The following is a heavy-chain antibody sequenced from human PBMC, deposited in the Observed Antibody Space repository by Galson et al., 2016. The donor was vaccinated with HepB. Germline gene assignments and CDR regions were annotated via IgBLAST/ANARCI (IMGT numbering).Heavy chain of an antibody. CDR3: ARTMIRGVVRALVFDS. D-gene: IGHD3-10*01. J-gene: IGHJ4*02. CDR2: IAPDGGEK. CDR1: GFTFSTYW. V-gene: IGHV3-7*01. Sequence: SLRLSCAASGFTFSTYWLSWVRQAPGKGLEWVANIAPDGGEKYFVDSVKGRFSISRDNSKNSLNLQMNSLRGEDTVVYYCARTMIRGVVRALVFDSWGQGTLVTVSS.